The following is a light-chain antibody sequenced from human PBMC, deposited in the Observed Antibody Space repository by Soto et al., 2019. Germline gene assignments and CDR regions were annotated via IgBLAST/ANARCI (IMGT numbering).Light chain of an antibody. V-gene: IGLV2-11*01. CDR3: CSYAGSYYV. CDR2: DVS. J-gene: IGLJ1*01. Sequence: QARSVSGSPGQSVTISCTGTSSDVGGYNYVSWYQQHPGKAPKLMIYDVSKRPSGVPDRFSGSKSGNTASLTISGLQAEDEADYYCCSYAGSYYVFGTGTKLTVL. CDR1: SSDVGGYNY.